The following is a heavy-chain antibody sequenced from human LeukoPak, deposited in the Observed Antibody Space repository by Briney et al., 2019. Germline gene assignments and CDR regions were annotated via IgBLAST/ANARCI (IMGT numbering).Heavy chain of an antibody. CDR1: GFTFSSYA. Sequence: GGSLRLSCAASGFTFSSYAMSWVRQAPGKGLEWVSSISGSGGSTYYADSVKGRFTISRDNSKNTLYLQMNSLRAEDTAVYYCARDLGYYDSSGYQGLDYWGQGTLVTVSS. CDR3: ARDLGYYDSSGYQGLDY. V-gene: IGHV3-23*01. CDR2: ISGSGGST. D-gene: IGHD3-22*01. J-gene: IGHJ4*02.